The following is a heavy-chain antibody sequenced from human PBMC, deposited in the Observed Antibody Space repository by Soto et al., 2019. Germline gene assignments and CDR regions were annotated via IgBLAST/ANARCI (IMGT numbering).Heavy chain of an antibody. CDR3: ARESEDLTSNFDY. CDR1: GFTFTRYS. V-gene: IGHV3-21*06. Sequence: PGGSLRLSCAASGFTFTRYSMNWVRQAPGKGLEWVSSISSTTNYIYYGDSMKGRFTISRDNAKISLYLEMNSLRAEDTAVYYCARESEDLTSNFDYWGQGTLVTVSS. CDR2: ISSTTNYI. J-gene: IGHJ4*02.